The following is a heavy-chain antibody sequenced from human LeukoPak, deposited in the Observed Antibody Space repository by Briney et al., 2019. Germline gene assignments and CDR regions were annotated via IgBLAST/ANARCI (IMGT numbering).Heavy chain of an antibody. J-gene: IGHJ4*02. CDR3: AREKFYDNSGYDY. CDR1: GFTFSSYE. V-gene: IGHV3-48*03. CDR2: ISGSGSTV. D-gene: IGHD3-22*01. Sequence: PGGSLRLSCAASGFTFSSYEMNWVRQAPGQGLEWLAYISGSGSTVYYADSVKGRFTISRDNAKNSLFLQMNSLRAEDTADYYCAREKFYDNSGYDYWGQGTLVTVSS.